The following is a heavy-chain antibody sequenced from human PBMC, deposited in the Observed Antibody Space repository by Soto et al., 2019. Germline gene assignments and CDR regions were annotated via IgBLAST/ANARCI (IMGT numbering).Heavy chain of an antibody. V-gene: IGHV1-3*01. CDR1: GYTFTSYA. D-gene: IGHD6-13*01. CDR2: INAGNGNN. Sequence: ASVKVSCKASGYTFTSYAMHWVRQAPGQRLEWMGWINAGNGNNKYYADSVKGRFTISRDNSKNTLYLQMNSLRVEDTAVYYCARDLGSSWYVKWFDPWGQGTLVTVSS. J-gene: IGHJ5*02. CDR3: ARDLGSSWYVKWFDP.